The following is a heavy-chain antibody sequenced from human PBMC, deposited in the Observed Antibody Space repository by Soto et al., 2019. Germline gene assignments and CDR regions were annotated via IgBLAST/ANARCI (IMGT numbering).Heavy chain of an antibody. J-gene: IGHJ6*03. CDR1: GFTFSSYW. CDR2: IKQDGSEK. V-gene: IGHV3-7*01. CDR3: ARVNYDFWSGYFPSWDYYYYYMVV. D-gene: IGHD3-3*01. Sequence: EVQLVESGGGLVQPGGSLRLSCAASGFTFSSYWMSWVRQAPGKGLEWVANIKQDGSEKSYVDSVKGRFTISRDNGKNSLYLQMNSLRGEDTAVYYCARVNYDFWSGYFPSWDYYYYYMVVLGKETTVTLSS.